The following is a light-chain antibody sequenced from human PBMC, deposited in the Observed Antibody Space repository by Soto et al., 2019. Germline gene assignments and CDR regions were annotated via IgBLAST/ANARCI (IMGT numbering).Light chain of an antibody. CDR2: ATS. CDR3: QNYKSSPWT. V-gene: IGKV1-27*01. J-gene: IGKJ1*01. Sequence: DIQMTQSPSSLSASAGDRVTITCRASQDISKFLAWYQQKPGKVPRLLIYATSTLDSGVPSRFSGSGTGTDFNLTISSLQPEDVATYYCQNYKSSPWTFGQGTKVETK. CDR1: QDISKF.